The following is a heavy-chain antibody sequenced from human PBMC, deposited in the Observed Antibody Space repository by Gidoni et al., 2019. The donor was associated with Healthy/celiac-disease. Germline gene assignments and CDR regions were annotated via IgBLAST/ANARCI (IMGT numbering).Heavy chain of an antibody. CDR3: ARDGITIFGVVQDYYYYGMDV. Sequence: EVQLVESGGGLVQPGGSLRLSCAAPGFTFSSYWMSWVRQAPGKGLEWVANIKQDGSEKYYVDSVKGRFTISRDNAKNSLYLQMNSLRAEDTAVYYCARDGITIFGVVQDYYYYGMDVWGQGTTVTVSS. J-gene: IGHJ6*02. CDR1: GFTFSSYW. V-gene: IGHV3-7*01. D-gene: IGHD3-3*01. CDR2: IKQDGSEK.